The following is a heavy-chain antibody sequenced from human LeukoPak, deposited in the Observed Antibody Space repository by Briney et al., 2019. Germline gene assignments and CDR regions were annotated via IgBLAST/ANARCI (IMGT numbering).Heavy chain of an antibody. CDR2: IYYSGST. J-gene: IGHJ3*02. CDR3: ARDLGIYCSGGSCAFDI. CDR1: GGSISSGDYY. Sequence: SQTLSLTCTVSGGSISSGDYYWSWIRQPPGKGLEWIGYIYYSGSTYYNPSLKSRVTISVDTSKNQFSLKLSSVTAADTAVYYCARDLGIYCSGGSCAFDIWGQGTMVTVSS. D-gene: IGHD2-15*01. V-gene: IGHV4-30-4*01.